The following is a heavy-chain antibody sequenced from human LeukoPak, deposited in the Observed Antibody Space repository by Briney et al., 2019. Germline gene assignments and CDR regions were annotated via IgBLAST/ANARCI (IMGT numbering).Heavy chain of an antibody. Sequence: GGSLRLSCAASGFTVSSNYMSWVRQAPGKGLEWVSVIYSGGSTYYADSVKGRFTISRDNSKDTLYLQMNSLRAEDTAVYYCARVAIPRAFDIWGQGTMVTVSS. CDR2: IYSGGST. V-gene: IGHV3-66*01. J-gene: IGHJ3*02. CDR3: ARVAIPRAFDI. CDR1: GFTVSSNY.